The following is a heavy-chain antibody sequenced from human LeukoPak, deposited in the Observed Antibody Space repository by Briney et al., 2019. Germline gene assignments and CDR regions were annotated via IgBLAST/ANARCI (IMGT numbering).Heavy chain of an antibody. CDR2: IKEDGTQT. D-gene: IGHD2-8*02. CDR1: GLTFNSRW. Sequence: GGSLRLSCVACGLTFNSRWMEWVRGATGEGQEWVASIKEDGTQTHYVDSVRGRFTISRDNDKNSLYLQVNNLRAEDTAMYYCARDGGWWRFDFWGQGALVTVSS. CDR3: ARDGGWWRFDF. J-gene: IGHJ4*02. V-gene: IGHV3-7*03.